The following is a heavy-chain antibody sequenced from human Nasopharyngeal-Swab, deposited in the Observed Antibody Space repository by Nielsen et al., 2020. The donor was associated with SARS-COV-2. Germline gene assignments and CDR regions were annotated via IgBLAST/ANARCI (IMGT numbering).Heavy chain of an antibody. CDR3: ARDRGDGYNLYYFDY. Sequence: GESLKISCAASGFTFSSYGMHWVRQAPGKGLEWVAVISYDRSNKYYADSVKGRFTISRDNSKNTLYPQMNSLRAGDTAVYYCARDRGDGYNLYYFDYWGQGTLVTVSS. CDR1: GFTFSSYG. V-gene: IGHV3-30*03. D-gene: IGHD5-24*01. CDR2: ISYDRSNK. J-gene: IGHJ4*02.